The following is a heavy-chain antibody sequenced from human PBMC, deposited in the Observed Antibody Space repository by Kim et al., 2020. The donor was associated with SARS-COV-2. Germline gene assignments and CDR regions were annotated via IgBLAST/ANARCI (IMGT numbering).Heavy chain of an antibody. Sequence: VKGRCTISRDNAKNTMYVEMNSLRDEDTAVYYCAKDLGSSDYSPIDHWGQGTLVTVSS. CDR3: AKDLGSSDYSPIDH. D-gene: IGHD3-22*01. V-gene: IGHV3-23*02. J-gene: IGHJ4*02.